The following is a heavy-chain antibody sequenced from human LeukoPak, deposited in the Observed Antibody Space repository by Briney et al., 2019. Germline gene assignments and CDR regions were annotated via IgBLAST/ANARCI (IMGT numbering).Heavy chain of an antibody. CDR2: ISSNSRTT. J-gene: IGHJ5*02. CDR3: ARGPHDDATRYSFP. CDR1: GFIFSTYG. V-gene: IGHV3-48*01. D-gene: IGHD2-15*01. Sequence: PGGSQTLPCEASGFIFSTYGMAWVRQAPGKGLEWISYISSNSRTTAYADSVRGRFTISRDNAKNSQSLQINRLRADDTGVYYCARGPHDDATRYSFPWGRG.